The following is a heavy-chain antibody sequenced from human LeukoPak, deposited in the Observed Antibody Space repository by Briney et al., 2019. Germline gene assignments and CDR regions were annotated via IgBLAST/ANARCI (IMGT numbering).Heavy chain of an antibody. CDR2: INPNSGGT. D-gene: IGHD3-22*01. CDR3: ARVGYDSSGYYKNPFTYYYYYYMDV. Sequence: ASVKVSCKASGYTFTGYYMHWVRQAPGQGLEWMGWINPNSGGTNYAQKSQGRVTMTRDTSISTAYMELSRLRSDDTAVYYCARVGYDSSGYYKNPFTYYYYYYMDVWGKGTTVTVSS. J-gene: IGHJ6*03. CDR1: GYTFTGYY. V-gene: IGHV1-2*02.